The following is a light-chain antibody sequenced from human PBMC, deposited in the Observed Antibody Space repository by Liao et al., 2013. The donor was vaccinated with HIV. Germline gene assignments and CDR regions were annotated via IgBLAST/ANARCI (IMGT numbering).Light chain of an antibody. Sequence: SYELTQPPSVSVSPGQTASITCSGDTLGNKYAYWYQQTPGQAPVLVIYYDSDRPSGIPERFSGSNSGNTATLTISRVEAGDEADYYCQVWDSSSDHPGVFGGGTKLTVL. J-gene: IGLJ3*02. CDR1: TLGNKY. CDR3: QVWDSSSDHPGV. V-gene: IGLV3-21*01. CDR2: YDS.